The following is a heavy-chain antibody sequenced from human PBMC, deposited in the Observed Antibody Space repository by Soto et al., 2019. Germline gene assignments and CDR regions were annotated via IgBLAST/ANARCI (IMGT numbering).Heavy chain of an antibody. Sequence: GASVKVSCKASGYTFTSYDINWVRQATGQGLEWMGWMNPNSGNTGYAQKFQGRVTMTRNTSISTAYMELSSLRSEDTAVYYCARGISASYYDFWSGYYTGNYYYYGMDVWG. CDR3: ARGISASYYDFWSGYYTGNYYYYGMDV. J-gene: IGHJ6*02. D-gene: IGHD3-3*01. V-gene: IGHV1-8*01. CDR1: GYTFTSYD. CDR2: MNPNSGNT.